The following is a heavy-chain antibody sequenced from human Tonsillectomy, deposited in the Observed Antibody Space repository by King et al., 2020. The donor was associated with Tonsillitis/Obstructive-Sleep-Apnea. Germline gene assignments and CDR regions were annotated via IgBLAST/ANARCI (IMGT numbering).Heavy chain of an antibody. CDR3: ARRTRYCSGGSCPDAFDI. CDR2: IYPGDSHT. Sequence: DVQLVESGEEVKKPGESLKISCKGSGYTFTNYWIGWVRQMPGKGLEYMGIIYPGDSHTRYSPSFQGQVTISADRIISTAYLQRSSLKPSDTAMYYCARRTRYCSGGSCPDAFDIWGQGTMVTVSS. J-gene: IGHJ3*02. D-gene: IGHD2-15*01. CDR1: GYTFTNYW. V-gene: IGHV5-51*01.